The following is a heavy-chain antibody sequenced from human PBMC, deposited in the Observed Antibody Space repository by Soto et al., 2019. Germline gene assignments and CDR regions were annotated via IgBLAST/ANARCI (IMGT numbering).Heavy chain of an antibody. J-gene: IGHJ5*02. CDR3: ARVRYYHDVSGYRWFDP. CDR2: IKQDGSVK. V-gene: IGHV3-7*05. CDR1: GFTFSNYW. D-gene: IGHD3-22*01. Sequence: EVQLVESGGGLVQPGGSLRLSCVASGFTFSNYWMTWVRQAPGKGLEWGANIKQDGSVKWYVDSVKGRFTVSRDNGENKLYLQMNSLRAEDTAVYYCARVRYYHDVSGYRWFDPWGQGTLVTFSS.